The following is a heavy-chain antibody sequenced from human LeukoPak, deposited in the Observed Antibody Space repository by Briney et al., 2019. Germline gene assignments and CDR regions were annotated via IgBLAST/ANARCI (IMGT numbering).Heavy chain of an antibody. D-gene: IGHD2-8*02. CDR2: ISGRGDSA. V-gene: IGHV3-23*01. Sequence: GGSLRLSCAVYGLNFKFYAMSWVRQAPGKGLEWVSGISGRGDSADYADSVKGRFTISRDNSKNTLYLRLNSLRVEDTATYYCVKDRYCPEVTCFGGGFEYWGQGTLVVVSS. CDR3: VKDRYCPEVTCFGGGFEY. J-gene: IGHJ4*02. CDR1: GLNFKFYA.